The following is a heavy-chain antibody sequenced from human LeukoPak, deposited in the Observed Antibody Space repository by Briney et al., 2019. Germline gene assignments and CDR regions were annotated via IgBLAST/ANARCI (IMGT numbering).Heavy chain of an antibody. V-gene: IGHV3-7*01. CDR2: IKQDGSEK. J-gene: IGHJ4*02. Sequence: GGSLRLSCAASGFTFSSYWMSWVRQAPGKGLEWVANIKQDGSEKYYVDSVKGRFTISRDNATNSLYLQMNSLRAEDTAVYYCARIRSGWYVGTFDYWGQGTLVTVSS. D-gene: IGHD6-19*01. CDR1: GFTFSSYW. CDR3: ARIRSGWYVGTFDY.